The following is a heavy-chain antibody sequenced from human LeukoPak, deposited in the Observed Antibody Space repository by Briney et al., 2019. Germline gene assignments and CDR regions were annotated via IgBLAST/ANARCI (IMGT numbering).Heavy chain of an antibody. Sequence: PGGSLRLSRAASGFTFSSYAMSWVRQAPGKGLEWVSAISGSGGSTYYADSVKGRFTISRDNSKNTLYLQMNSLRAEDTAVYYCTSCDFWSGYPDAFDIWGQGTMVTVSS. CDR1: GFTFSSYA. V-gene: IGHV3-23*01. D-gene: IGHD3-3*01. CDR2: ISGSGGST. J-gene: IGHJ3*02. CDR3: TSCDFWSGYPDAFDI.